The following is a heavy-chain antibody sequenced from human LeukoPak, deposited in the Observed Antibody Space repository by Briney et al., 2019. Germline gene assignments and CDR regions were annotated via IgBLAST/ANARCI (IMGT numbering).Heavy chain of an antibody. CDR1: GGSISSYY. J-gene: IGHJ4*02. CDR2: IYYSGTT. V-gene: IGHV4-59*01. D-gene: IGHD6-13*01. CDR3: ARGVYIAAAQYAY. Sequence: PETLSLTCTVSGGSISSYYWSWIRQPPGKGLEWIGYIYYSGTTNYNPSLKSRVTISVDTSKNQFSLKLSSVTAADTAVYYCARGVYIAAAQYAYWGQGTLVTVSS.